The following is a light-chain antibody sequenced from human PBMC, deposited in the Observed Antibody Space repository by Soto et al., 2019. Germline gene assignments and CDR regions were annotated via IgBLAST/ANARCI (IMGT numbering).Light chain of an antibody. CDR1: SSDVGGYNY. CDR2: DVS. J-gene: IGLJ1*01. Sequence: QSALTQPASVSGSPGQSITISCTGTSSDVGGYNYVSWYQQHPGKAPKLMIYDVSNRPSGVSNRFSGSKSGNTASLTISVLQAEDEADYYCSSYTSSSTLVFGPGTKLTVL. CDR3: SSYTSSSTLV. V-gene: IGLV2-14*01.